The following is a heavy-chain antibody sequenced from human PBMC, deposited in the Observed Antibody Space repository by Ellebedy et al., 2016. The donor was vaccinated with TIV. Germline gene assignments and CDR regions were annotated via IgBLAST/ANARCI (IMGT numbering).Heavy chain of an antibody. CDR3: ARETDFWGDSSYFDS. D-gene: IGHD3-3*01. V-gene: IGHV4-30-4*01. Sequence: SETLSLTXTVSGDSINSGDYFWSWIRQPPGKGLEWIGYIYYTGTTYYNPSLKGRITISVDTSKNHFSLRLRSVTAADTALYFCARETDFWGDSSYFDSWGQGILVAVSS. J-gene: IGHJ4*02. CDR2: IYYTGTT. CDR1: GDSINSGDYF.